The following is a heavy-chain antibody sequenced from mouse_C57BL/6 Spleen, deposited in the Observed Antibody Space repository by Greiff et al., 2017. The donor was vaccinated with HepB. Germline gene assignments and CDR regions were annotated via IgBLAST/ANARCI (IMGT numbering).Heavy chain of an antibody. D-gene: IGHD4-1*01. CDR2: IDPETGGT. Sequence: VKLVESGAELVRPGASVTLSCKASGYTFTDYEMHWVKQTPVHGLEWIGAIDPETGGTAYNQKFKGKAILTADKSSSTAYMELRSLTSEDSAVYYCTRRDWDGGYFDVWGTGTTVTVSS. V-gene: IGHV1-15*01. CDR3: TRRDWDGGYFDV. J-gene: IGHJ1*03. CDR1: GYTFTDYE.